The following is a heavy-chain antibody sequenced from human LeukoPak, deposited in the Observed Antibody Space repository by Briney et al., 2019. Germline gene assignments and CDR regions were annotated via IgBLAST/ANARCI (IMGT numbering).Heavy chain of an antibody. D-gene: IGHD2-15*01. CDR1: GFTFNYYG. CDR2: IRYDGNDK. Sequence: GGSLRLSCAASGFTFNYYGMHWVRQAPGKGLEWVAFIRYDGNDKYYADSVKGRFTISRDNAKNSLYLQMNSLRAEDTAVYYCARGPNIVVVVAAAEYFQHWGQGTLVTVSS. J-gene: IGHJ1*01. V-gene: IGHV3-30*02. CDR3: ARGPNIVVVVAAAEYFQH.